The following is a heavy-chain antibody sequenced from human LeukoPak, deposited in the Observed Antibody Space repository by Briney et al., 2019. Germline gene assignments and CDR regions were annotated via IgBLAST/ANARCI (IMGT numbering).Heavy chain of an antibody. Sequence: PGGSLRLSCAASGFTFSSYGMPWVRQAPGKGLEWVAFIRYDGSNKYYADSVKGRFTISRDNSKNTLYLQMNSLRAEDTAVYYCAKVYTYYDFWSGYYDDYWGQGTLVTVSS. CDR2: IRYDGSNK. D-gene: IGHD3-3*01. CDR1: GFTFSSYG. V-gene: IGHV3-30*02. CDR3: AKVYTYYDFWSGYYDDY. J-gene: IGHJ4*02.